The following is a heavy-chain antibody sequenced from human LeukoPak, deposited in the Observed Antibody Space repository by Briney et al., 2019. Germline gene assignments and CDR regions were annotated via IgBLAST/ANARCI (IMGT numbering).Heavy chain of an antibody. CDR1: GYTFTSYD. CDR3: ARGRIGGYWFDP. CDR2: MNPNSGNT. Sequence: KVSCKASGYTFTSYDINWVRQATGQGLEWMGWMNPNSGNTGYAQKFQGRVTMTRNTSIRTAYMELSSLRSEDTAVYYCARGRIGGYWFDPWGQGTLVTVSS. V-gene: IGHV1-8*01. D-gene: IGHD3-10*01. J-gene: IGHJ5*02.